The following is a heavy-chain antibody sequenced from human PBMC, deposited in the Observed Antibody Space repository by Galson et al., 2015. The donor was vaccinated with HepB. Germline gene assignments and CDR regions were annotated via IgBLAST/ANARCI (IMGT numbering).Heavy chain of an antibody. J-gene: IGHJ3*02. D-gene: IGHD4-17*01. CDR3: ARALGDYEDAFDI. V-gene: IGHV1-46*01. Sequence: SVKVSCKASGYTFTKYYIHWVRQAPGQGLEWMGIISPSGRTTTYAQKFQGRVTMTTDTSTSTVYIELTSLRSADTAVFYCARALGDYEDAFDIWGQGTIVTVSS. CDR1: GYTFTKYY. CDR2: ISPSGRTT.